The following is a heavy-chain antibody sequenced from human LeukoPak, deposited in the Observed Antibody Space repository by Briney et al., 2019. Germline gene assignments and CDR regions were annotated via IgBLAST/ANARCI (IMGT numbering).Heavy chain of an antibody. J-gene: IGHJ1*01. CDR2: ISGGGGSI. CDR1: GFTFSSYA. D-gene: IGHD3-22*01. CDR3: AKGLFYYDSSGYYYGYFQH. V-gene: IGHV3-23*01. Sequence: AGGSLRLSCAASGFTFSSYAMSWVRQAPGKGLEWVSAISGGGGSIYYADSLKGRFTISGDNSKNALYLQMNSLRAEDTAVYYCAKGLFYYDSSGYYYGYFQHWGQGTLVTVSS.